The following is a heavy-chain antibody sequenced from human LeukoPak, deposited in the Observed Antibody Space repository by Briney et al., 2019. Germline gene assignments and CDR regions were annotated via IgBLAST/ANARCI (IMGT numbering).Heavy chain of an antibody. J-gene: IGHJ4*02. V-gene: IGHV3-30*02. Sequence: GGSLRLSCVASGFTFSRYGIHWVRQAPGKGLEWVAFIRYDGSYEYYADSVKDRFTISRDNSKNTLYLQMNRLRAEDTAVYYCAKDFEGLSVRYYFDSWGQGTLVTVSS. CDR2: IRYDGSYE. CDR3: AKDFEGLSVRYYFDS. D-gene: IGHD3-10*01. CDR1: GFTFSRYG.